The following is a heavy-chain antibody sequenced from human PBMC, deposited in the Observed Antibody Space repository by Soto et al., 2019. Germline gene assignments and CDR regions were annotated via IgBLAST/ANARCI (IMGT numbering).Heavy chain of an antibody. CDR2: IIPIFGTA. CDR3: ARTVCSGGSCYELYYYYGMDV. D-gene: IGHD2-15*01. J-gene: IGHJ6*02. Sequence: QVQLVQSGAEVKKPGSSVKVSCKASGGTFSSYAISWVRQAPGQGLEWMGGIIPIFGTANYAQKFQGRVTITADESPXXAXMXQSSLRSEDTAVYYCARTVCSGGSCYELYYYYGMDVWGQGTTVTVSS. V-gene: IGHV1-69*12. CDR1: GGTFSSYA.